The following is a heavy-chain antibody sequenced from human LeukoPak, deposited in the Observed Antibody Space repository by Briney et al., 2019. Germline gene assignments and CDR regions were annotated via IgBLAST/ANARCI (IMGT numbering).Heavy chain of an antibody. J-gene: IGHJ4*02. Sequence: GGSLRLSCAGSGFTFSSYAMSWVRQAPGKGLEWVSSITGSGSNTYYADSVKGRFTISRDNSKNTLYLQMTSLRAEDTAVYYCAKDEAVAGIRNDQWGQGTLVTVSP. CDR2: ITGSGSNT. CDR1: GFTFSSYA. V-gene: IGHV3-23*01. D-gene: IGHD6-19*01. CDR3: AKDEAVAGIRNDQ.